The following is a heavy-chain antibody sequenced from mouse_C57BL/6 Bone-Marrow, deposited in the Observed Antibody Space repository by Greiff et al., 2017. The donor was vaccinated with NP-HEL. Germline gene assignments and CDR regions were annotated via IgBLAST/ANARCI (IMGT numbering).Heavy chain of an antibody. CDR1: GYAFSSSW. J-gene: IGHJ2*01. CDR3: ARSRDGSLDY. Sequence: VQLQQSGPELVKPGASVKISCKASGYAFSSSWMNWVKQRPGKGLEWIGRIYPGDGDTNYNGKFKGKATLTADKSSSTAYMQLSSLTSEDSAVYFCARSRDGSLDYRGQGTTLTVSS. D-gene: IGHD1-1*01. V-gene: IGHV1-82*01. CDR2: IYPGDGDT.